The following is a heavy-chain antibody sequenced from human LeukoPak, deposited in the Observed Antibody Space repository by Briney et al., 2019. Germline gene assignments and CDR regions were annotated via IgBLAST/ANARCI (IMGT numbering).Heavy chain of an antibody. Sequence: GESLKISCKGSGYSFTTYWIGWVRQAPGQGLEWMGWINPNSGGTNYAQKFQGRVTMTRDTSISTAYMELSRLRSDDTAVYYCARGDDVAAAGIFDYWGQGTLVTVSS. CDR3: ARGDDVAAAGIFDY. J-gene: IGHJ4*02. V-gene: IGHV1-2*02. CDR2: INPNSGGT. D-gene: IGHD6-13*01. CDR1: GYSFTTYW.